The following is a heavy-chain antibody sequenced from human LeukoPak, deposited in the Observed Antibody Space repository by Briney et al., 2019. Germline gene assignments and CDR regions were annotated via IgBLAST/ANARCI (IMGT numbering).Heavy chain of an antibody. Sequence: GGSLRLSCTASGFTFSFYMMNWVRQAPGKGLERVSSISTSSSHIYYAESLKGRFTVSRDNAKSSLYLQMNSLRAEDTAVYYCAKHSAQRSVDIVATMGVWGQGTLVTVSS. CDR2: ISTSSSHI. V-gene: IGHV3-21*04. J-gene: IGHJ4*02. CDR3: AKHSAQRSVDIVATMGV. CDR1: GFTFSFYM. D-gene: IGHD5-12*01.